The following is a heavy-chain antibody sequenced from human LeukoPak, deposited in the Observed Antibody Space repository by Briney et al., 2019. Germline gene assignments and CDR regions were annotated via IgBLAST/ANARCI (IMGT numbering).Heavy chain of an antibody. CDR3: ARPRSAQEGGSVFGI. V-gene: IGHV3-21*01. CDR1: RFTLTRYS. CDR2: ICSTRGDI. J-gene: IGHJ3*02. D-gene: IGHD6-19*01. Sequence: GGALRLSRAASRFTLTRYSMNCGRQSPRKGLEWGSSICSTRGDIYYTESVKGGFTNSTEKAKNSLYLRKNSLRAEETALNYFARPRSAQEGGSVFGIWGQGTMVTVS.